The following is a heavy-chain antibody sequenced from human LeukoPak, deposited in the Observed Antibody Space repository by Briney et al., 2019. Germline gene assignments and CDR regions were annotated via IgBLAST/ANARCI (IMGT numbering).Heavy chain of an antibody. Sequence: SETLSLTCTVSGGSISGSSYYWGWVRQSPEKGLEWIGSIIYSGTTHYDPSLRSRVTISVDTSKSQFSLRLTSVTAAVTAVYYCARDFGDHRIDYWGQGTLVTVSS. D-gene: IGHD4-17*01. V-gene: IGHV4-39*01. J-gene: IGHJ4*02. CDR2: IIYSGTT. CDR3: ARDFGDHRIDY. CDR1: GGSISGSSYY.